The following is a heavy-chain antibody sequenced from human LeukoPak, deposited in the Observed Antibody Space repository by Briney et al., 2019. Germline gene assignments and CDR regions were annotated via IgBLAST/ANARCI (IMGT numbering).Heavy chain of an antibody. CDR1: GFTFSSYG. Sequence: GGSLRLSCAASGFTFSSYGIHWVRQAPGKGREWVAVISYDGSGNFYGDSVKGRFTISRDNNKNTLYLQMNSLRPEDTAVYYCAKEVEYYFGSRTYYDFVGFDYWGQGALVTVSS. CDR3: AKEVEYYFGSRTYYDFVGFDY. D-gene: IGHD3-10*01. J-gene: IGHJ4*02. V-gene: IGHV3-30*18. CDR2: ISYDGSGN.